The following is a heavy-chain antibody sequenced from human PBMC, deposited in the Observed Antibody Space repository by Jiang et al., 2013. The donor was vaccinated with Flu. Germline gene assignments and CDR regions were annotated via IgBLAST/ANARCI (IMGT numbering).Heavy chain of an antibody. CDR1: EYNFKCCS. Sequence: CKAIEYNFKCCSINWLRQAPGQGLEWMGWINVNTRRPTYAPGFAGRFVFSLDASVSTTYLQISNLKTEDTAVYYCARDLNYIHFDPWGQGTLVTVSS. CDR3: ARDLNYIHFDP. CDR2: INVNTRRP. V-gene: IGHV7-4-1*02. D-gene: IGHD3-10*01. J-gene: IGHJ5*02.